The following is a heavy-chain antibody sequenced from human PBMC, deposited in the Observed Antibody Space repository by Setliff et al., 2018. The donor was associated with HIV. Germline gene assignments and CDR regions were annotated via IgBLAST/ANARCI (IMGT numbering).Heavy chain of an antibody. Sequence: PSETLSLTCSVYGTSFSDHYWSWVRQTPGKGLEWIGEMNQSGTTNYNPSLKSRCTMSIDTSERQFSLNLTSVTAADTAVYYCVRWYYCVSGACYRADYWCQGTMVTVSS. CDR1: GTSFSDHY. CDR2: MNQSGTT. V-gene: IGHV4-34*01. D-gene: IGHD2-21*02. J-gene: IGHJ4*02. CDR3: VRWYYCVSGACYRADY.